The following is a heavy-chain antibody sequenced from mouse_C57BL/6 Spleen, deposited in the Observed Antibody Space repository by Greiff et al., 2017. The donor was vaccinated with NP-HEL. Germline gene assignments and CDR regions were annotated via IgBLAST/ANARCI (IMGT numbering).Heavy chain of an antibody. J-gene: IGHJ3*01. V-gene: IGHV1-80*01. CDR2: IYPGDGDT. Sequence: QVQLKQSGAELVKPGASVKISCKASGYAFSSYWMNWVKQRPGKGLEWIGQIYPGDGDTNYNGKFKGKATLTADKSSSTAYMQLSSLTSEDSAVYFCARWGDGYYVGWFAYWGQGTLVTVSA. CDR1: GYAFSSYW. D-gene: IGHD2-3*01. CDR3: ARWGDGYYVGWFAY.